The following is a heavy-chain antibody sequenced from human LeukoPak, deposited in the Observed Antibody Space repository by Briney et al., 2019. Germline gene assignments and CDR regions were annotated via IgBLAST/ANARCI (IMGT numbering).Heavy chain of an antibody. CDR1: GYTLTELS. D-gene: IGHD6-6*01. CDR3: ARNARGIAARVLFDY. J-gene: IGHJ4*02. CDR2: FDPKDGET. V-gene: IGHV1-24*01. Sequence: ASVKISCKLSGYTLTELSMHWVRQAPGKGLEWMGGFDPKDGETIYAQKFQGRITMTEDTSTDTAYMELSSLRSEDTAVYYCARNARGIAARVLFDYWGQGTLVTVSS.